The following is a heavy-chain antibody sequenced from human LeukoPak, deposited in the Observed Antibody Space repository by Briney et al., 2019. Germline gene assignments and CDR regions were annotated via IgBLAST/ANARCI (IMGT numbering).Heavy chain of an antibody. CDR1: GESLADYG. J-gene: IGHJ5*01. Sequence: GEALRVSRADSGESLADYGMCCGREAPGEGLGWGCGIYWRGEATEYVETVRGGVTISRDNAENARYLQMKSLRAQDTALYYSARDLSSSWFSLASWGRGPLVPASS. D-gene: IGHD6-13*01. V-gene: IGHV3-20*04. CDR3: ARDLSSSWFSLAS. CDR2: IYWRGEAT.